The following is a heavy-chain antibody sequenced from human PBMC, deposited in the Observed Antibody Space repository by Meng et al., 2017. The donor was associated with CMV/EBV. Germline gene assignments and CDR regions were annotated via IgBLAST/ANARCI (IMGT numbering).Heavy chain of an antibody. CDR2: IYYSGST. D-gene: IGHD3-10*01. CDR1: GGSISSGGYY. Sequence: SETLSLTCTVSGGSISSGGYYWSWIRQHPGKGLEWIGYIYYSGSTYYNPSLKSRVTISVDTSKNQFSLKLSSVTAADTAVYYCARGLTMVRGVMPGHWGQGTLVTVSS. CDR3: ARGLTMVRGVMPGH. V-gene: IGHV4-31*03. J-gene: IGHJ4*02.